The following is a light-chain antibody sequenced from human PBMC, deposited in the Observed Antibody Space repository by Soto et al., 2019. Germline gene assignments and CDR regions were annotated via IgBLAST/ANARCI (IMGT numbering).Light chain of an antibody. J-gene: IGKJ3*01. Sequence: EIVLTQSPGTLSLSPGERVTLSCRASQSVSSSYLAWYQQKPGQAPRLLIYGASSRATGIPDRFSGSGSGTDFTLTSSRLEPEDFAVYYCQQYGSSPFTFGPGTKLDIK. CDR1: QSVSSSY. V-gene: IGKV3-20*01. CDR2: GAS. CDR3: QQYGSSPFT.